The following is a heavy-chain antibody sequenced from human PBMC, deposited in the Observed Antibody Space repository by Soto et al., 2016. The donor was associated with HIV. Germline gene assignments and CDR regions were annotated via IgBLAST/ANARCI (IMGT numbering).Heavy chain of an antibody. J-gene: IGHJ4*02. CDR3: AVGGHCTSTNCRNYFDH. CDR2: IDHSGRT. CDR1: GGSFSGYY. Sequence: QVHLQQWGAGLLKSSQTLSLTCAVYGGSFSGYYWSWIRQTPQKGLEWIGEIDHSGRTNYSPSLKSRIIISKDTAKNQFSLRMTSVTAADTAVYFCAVGGHCTSTNCRNYFDHWAQGTRVIVSS. D-gene: IGHD2-2*01. V-gene: IGHV4-34*02.